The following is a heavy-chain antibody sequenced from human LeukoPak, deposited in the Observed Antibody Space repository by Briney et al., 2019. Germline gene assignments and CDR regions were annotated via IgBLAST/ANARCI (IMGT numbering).Heavy chain of an antibody. D-gene: IGHD2-15*01. J-gene: IGHJ5*02. V-gene: IGHV2-5*05. CDR2: IYWDGDE. Sequence: SGPTLVNPTQTLTLTCIFSGFSLSSSGECVGWIRQPPGQALEWIALIYWDGDERYGPSLKSRLTITKDTSKNQVVLTLTNMGPLDAATYFCAHRRGGPFFDPWGQGALVTVSS. CDR1: GFSLSSSGEC. CDR3: AHRRGGPFFDP.